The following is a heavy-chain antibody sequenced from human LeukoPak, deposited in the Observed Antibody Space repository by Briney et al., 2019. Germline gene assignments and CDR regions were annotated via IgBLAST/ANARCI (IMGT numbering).Heavy chain of an antibody. CDR1: GFTFSSYA. D-gene: IGHD2-15*01. V-gene: IGHV3-7*03. CDR2: IKPDGSDQ. Sequence: GGSLRLSCAASGFTFSSYAMSWVRQAPGKGLEWVGNIKPDGSDQHYAESVKGRFTISRDNAKNSVYLQMNSLRAEDTAVYYCARSTHYAFDIWGHGTMVTVSS. J-gene: IGHJ3*02. CDR3: ARSTHYAFDI.